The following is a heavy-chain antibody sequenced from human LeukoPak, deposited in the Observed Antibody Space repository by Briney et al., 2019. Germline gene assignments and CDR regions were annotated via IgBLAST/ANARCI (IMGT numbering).Heavy chain of an antibody. D-gene: IGHD4-23*01. Sequence: SETLSLTCTVSGGSISSSSYFWDWIRQPPGRGLEWIGNVYYSKSTYYNPSLKSRVTISIDTSKNQFSLKLSSVTAADTAVYYCARRGSTVVTGFDSWGQGTLVTVSS. J-gene: IGHJ4*02. CDR1: GGSISSSSYF. V-gene: IGHV4-39*01. CDR2: VYYSKST. CDR3: ARRGSTVVTGFDS.